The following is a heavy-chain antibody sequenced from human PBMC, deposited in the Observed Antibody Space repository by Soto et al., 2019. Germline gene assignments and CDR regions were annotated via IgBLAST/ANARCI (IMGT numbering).Heavy chain of an antibody. Sequence: EVQLVESGGGLIQPGGSLRLSCAASGFTVSSNYRSWVRQAPGKGLEWVSVMYSGGSTYYADSVKGRFTISRDNSKNTLYLQMNSLRAEDTAVYYCARVGGSYLSYYFDYWGQGTLVTVSS. D-gene: IGHD1-26*01. J-gene: IGHJ4*02. CDR1: GFTVSSNY. CDR2: MYSGGST. CDR3: ARVGGSYLSYYFDY. V-gene: IGHV3-53*01.